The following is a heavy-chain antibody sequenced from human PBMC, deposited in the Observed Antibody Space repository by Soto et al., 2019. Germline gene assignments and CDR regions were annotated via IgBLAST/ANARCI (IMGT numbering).Heavy chain of an antibody. CDR2: ISGYNGKT. CDR1: GYTFTSFG. J-gene: IGHJ4*02. D-gene: IGHD3-10*01. Sequence: ASVKVSCKASGYTFTSFGVSWLRQAPGQGPEWMGWISGYNGKTKYTQKVQGRVTLTTDTSTATAYMELRSLGSDDAAVYFCARDKMIDDFGLGSFDYWGQGTVVTVS. V-gene: IGHV1-18*04. CDR3: ARDKMIDDFGLGSFDY.